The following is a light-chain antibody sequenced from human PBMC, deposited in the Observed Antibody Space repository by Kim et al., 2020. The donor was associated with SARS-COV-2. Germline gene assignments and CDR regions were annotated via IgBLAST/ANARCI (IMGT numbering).Light chain of an antibody. J-gene: IGKJ1*01. CDR2: CAF. CDR3: QQSFSTPPT. CDR1: QSISRF. V-gene: IGKV1-39*01. Sequence: ASIGVRVTITCRASQSISRFFHWYHQKPGYAPKLLIYCAFNLQRGVPSRFSGSGSGTDFTLTISSLQPEDSATYYCQQSFSTPPTFGQGTKVDIK.